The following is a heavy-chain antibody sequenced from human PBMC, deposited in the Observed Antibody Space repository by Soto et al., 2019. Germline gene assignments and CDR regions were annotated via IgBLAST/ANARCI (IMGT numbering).Heavy chain of an antibody. V-gene: IGHV1-8*01. CDR1: GYTFTSYD. J-gene: IGHJ6*02. CDR3: ARAREYYYGMDV. CDR2: MNPNSGNT. Sequence: QVQLVQSGAEVKKPGASVKVSCKASGYTFTSYDINWVRQATGQGLEWMGWMNPNSGNTGYAQKFQGRVTMTRNTSISTAYMELRSLSSEDTAVYYCARAREYYYGMDVWGQGTTVTVSS.